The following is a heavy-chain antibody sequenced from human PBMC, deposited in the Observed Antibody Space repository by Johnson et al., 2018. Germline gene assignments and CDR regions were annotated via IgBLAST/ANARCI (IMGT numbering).Heavy chain of an antibody. D-gene: IGHD3-9*01. CDR2: LSYDGSNK. CDR3: AKALDIMTGKHPPEGAFDV. V-gene: IGHV3-30*18. CDR1: GFTFNSYG. Sequence: QVQLQESGGGVVQPGRSLRLSCAASGFTFNSYGMHWVRQAQGKGLEWVALLSYDGSNKYYADSVKGRCTISRDKSKKTVYLQMNGLRAEDKALYYCAKALDIMTGKHPPEGAFDVWGPGTMVTVSS. J-gene: IGHJ3*01.